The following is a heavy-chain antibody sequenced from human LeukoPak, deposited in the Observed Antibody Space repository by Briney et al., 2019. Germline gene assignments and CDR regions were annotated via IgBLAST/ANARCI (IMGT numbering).Heavy chain of an antibody. D-gene: IGHD1-26*01. CDR2: LFSNGAT. J-gene: IGHJ5*02. Sequence: GGSQRLSCAASGFAVNNNFMSCVRQPPGKGLEWISVLFSNGATYYLDSVKDRFTISRDDSKNIVYLQLDTLRGEDTAIYYCAKTRPGGSYDHWGRGTLVTVSS. CDR3: AKTRPGGSYDH. V-gene: IGHV3-53*01. CDR1: GFAVNNNF.